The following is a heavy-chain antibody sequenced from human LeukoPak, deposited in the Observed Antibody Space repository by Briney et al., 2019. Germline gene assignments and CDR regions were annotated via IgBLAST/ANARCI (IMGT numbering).Heavy chain of an antibody. CDR1: GGFINSYY. CDR3: ARHNGFDRGYYYYMDV. CDR2: VYTSGIT. Sequence: SETLSLTCTVSGGFINSYYWSWIRQPAGKGLEWIGRVYTSGITNHNPSLKSRITMSVDTSKNQFSLKLTSVTAADTAVYYCARHNGFDRGYYYYMDVWGKGTTVTVSS. V-gene: IGHV4-4*07. D-gene: IGHD3-9*01. J-gene: IGHJ6*03.